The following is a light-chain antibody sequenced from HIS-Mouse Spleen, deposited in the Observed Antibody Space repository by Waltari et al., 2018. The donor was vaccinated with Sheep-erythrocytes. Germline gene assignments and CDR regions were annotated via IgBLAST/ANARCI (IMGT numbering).Light chain of an antibody. V-gene: IGLV1-51*01. CDR2: DNN. J-gene: IGLJ3*02. CDR1: SSNIGNNY. CDR3: GTWDSSLSAGRV. Sequence: QSVLTQPPSVSAAPGQKVTISCSGSSSNIGNNYVSWYQQLPGTAPKLLIYDNNKGPSGIPDRFSGSKSGTSATLGITGLQTGDEVDYYCGTWDSSLSAGRVFGGGTKLTVL.